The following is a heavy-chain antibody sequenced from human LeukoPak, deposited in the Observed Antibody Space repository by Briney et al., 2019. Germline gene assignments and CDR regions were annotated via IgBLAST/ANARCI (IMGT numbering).Heavy chain of an antibody. D-gene: IGHD3-10*01. CDR2: ISSSGGAT. CDR3: ARAAMVRGVDYFDY. J-gene: IGHJ4*02. Sequence: GGSLRLSCAASGFTFSSYSMSWARQAPGKGPEWVSVISSSGGATYYADSVKGRFTISRDNSKNTLYLQMNSLRVEDTAIYYCARAAMVRGVDYFDYWGQGTLVTVSS. V-gene: IGHV3-23*01. CDR1: GFTFSSYS.